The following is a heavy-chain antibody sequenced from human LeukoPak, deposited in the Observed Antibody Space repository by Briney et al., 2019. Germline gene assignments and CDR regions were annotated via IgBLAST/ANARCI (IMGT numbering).Heavy chain of an antibody. D-gene: IGHD3-10*02. CDR2: ISSSGSTI. V-gene: IGHV3-48*03. CDR1: GFSFRSYG. CDR3: AELGITMIGGV. J-gene: IGHJ6*04. Sequence: GGSLRLSCAASGFSFRSYGMHWVRQAPGKGLEWVSYISSSGSTIYYADSVKGRFTISRDNAKNSLYLQMNSLRAEDTAVYYCAELGITMIGGVWGKGTTVTISS.